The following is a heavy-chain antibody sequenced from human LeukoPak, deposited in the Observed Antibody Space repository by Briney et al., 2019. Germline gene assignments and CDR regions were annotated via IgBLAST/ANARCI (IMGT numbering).Heavy chain of an antibody. CDR3: ARVTDLTGDLGY. D-gene: IGHD7-27*01. CDR1: GYPFISYF. Sequence: ASVKVSCKASGYPFISYFIHWVRQAPGQGLEWMGIINPSSGDTNYAQQFQGRVTVTTDTSTSTIYMELSSLRSDDTGVYYCARVTDLTGDLGYWGQGTLVTVSS. V-gene: IGHV1-46*01. J-gene: IGHJ4*02. CDR2: INPSSGDT.